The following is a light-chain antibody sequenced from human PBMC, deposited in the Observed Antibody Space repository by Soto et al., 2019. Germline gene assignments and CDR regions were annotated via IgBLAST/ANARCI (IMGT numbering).Light chain of an antibody. CDR1: SSNIGTSE. CDR3: VTWDASLSLVV. V-gene: IGLV1-51*01. J-gene: IGLJ2*01. Sequence: QSVLTQPPSVSAAPGQKVSISCSGGSSNIGTSEVSWYQHPPGTPPRVVIYDNNNRPPGIPDRCSGSKSGTSASLGITGLQTGDEADYYCVTWDASLSLVVFGGGTKLTVL. CDR2: DNN.